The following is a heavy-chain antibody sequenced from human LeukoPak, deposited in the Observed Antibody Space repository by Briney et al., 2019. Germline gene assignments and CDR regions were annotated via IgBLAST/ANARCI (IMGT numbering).Heavy chain of an antibody. CDR1: GGSISGYY. Sequence: SETLSLTCTVSGGSISGYYWSWIRQPAGKGLEWIGRIYTSESIDYNPTLKSRITMSVDTSKNQISLRLSSVTAADTAVYFCARDDLVYSVHHGMDVWGRGITVTVSS. CDR2: IYTSESI. CDR3: ARDDLVYSVHHGMDV. J-gene: IGHJ6*02. D-gene: IGHD2-15*01. V-gene: IGHV4-4*07.